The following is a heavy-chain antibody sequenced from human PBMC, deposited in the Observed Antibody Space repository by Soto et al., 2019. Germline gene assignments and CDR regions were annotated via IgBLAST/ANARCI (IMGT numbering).Heavy chain of an antibody. CDR1: GYTFTNYG. D-gene: IGHD3-16*01. CDR3: ARETIPQMYYYGTDV. Sequence: QVQLVQSGAEVREPGASVKVSCKASGYTFTNYGISWVRQAPGQGLEWIGWISAYNGKIDYAQKVQGRITMTTDTSKSTAFMELRRIRSDDTAVYYCARETIPQMYYYGTDVWGQGTTVIVSS. J-gene: IGHJ6*02. CDR2: ISAYNGKI. V-gene: IGHV1-18*01.